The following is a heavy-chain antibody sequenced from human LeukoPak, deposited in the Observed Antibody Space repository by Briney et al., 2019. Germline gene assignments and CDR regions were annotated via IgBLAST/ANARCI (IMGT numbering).Heavy chain of an antibody. J-gene: IGHJ4*02. CDR3: SRGTDAYKCGNS. V-gene: IGHV4-34*01. D-gene: IGHD5-24*01. CDR2: IHYSGRI. Sequence: SETLSLTCAVYGGSFSGYYWTWIRQPPGKGLEWVGEIHYSGRINYNPSLKSRVTISADTSNNHFSLKMNSVTAADTAVYYCSRGTDAYKCGNSWGQGTLVTVSS. CDR1: GGSFSGYY.